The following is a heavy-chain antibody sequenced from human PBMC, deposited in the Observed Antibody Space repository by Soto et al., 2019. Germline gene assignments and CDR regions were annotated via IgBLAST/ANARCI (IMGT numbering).Heavy chain of an antibody. D-gene: IGHD6-25*01. CDR2: ISSSSSRI. Sequence: EVQLVESGGGLIQPGGSLRLSCAASGFSFNTYAMNWVRQAPGKGLEWISYISSSSSRIYYADSVKGRFTLSRDNAKNSLYLQMTSLRAEYTAVYYCASDPGIAAAGMDYWGQGTLVTVSS. CDR1: GFSFNTYA. J-gene: IGHJ4*02. V-gene: IGHV3-48*04. CDR3: ASDPGIAAAGMDY.